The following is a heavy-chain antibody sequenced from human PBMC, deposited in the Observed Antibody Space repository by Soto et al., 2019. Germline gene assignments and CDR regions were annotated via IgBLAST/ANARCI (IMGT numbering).Heavy chain of an antibody. CDR3: AKDGGSFYYDGMDV. CDR2: ISKSSTTI. CDR1: GFTFSSYN. J-gene: IGHJ6*02. D-gene: IGHD2-15*01. Sequence: PGGSLRLYCAASGFTFSSYNMNWVRQAPGKGLEWIADISKSSTTINYADSVKGRFTISRDNAKNSLYLQMNSLRDEDTAVYYCAKDGGSFYYDGMDVWGQGTTVTVSS. V-gene: IGHV3-48*02.